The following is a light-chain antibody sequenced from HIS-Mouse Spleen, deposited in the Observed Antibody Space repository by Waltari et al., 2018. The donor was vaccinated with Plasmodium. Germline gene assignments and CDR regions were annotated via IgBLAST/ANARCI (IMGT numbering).Light chain of an antibody. V-gene: IGLV2-8*01. J-gene: IGLJ2*01. Sequence: QSALTQPPSASGSPGQSVTISCTGTSSDVGGYNYVSCYQQHPGKAPKLMIYEVSKRPSGGPDRFSCSKSGNTASLTVSGLQAEDEADYYCSSYAGSNNLVFGGGTKLTVL. CDR3: SSYAGSNNLV. CDR1: SSDVGGYNY. CDR2: EVS.